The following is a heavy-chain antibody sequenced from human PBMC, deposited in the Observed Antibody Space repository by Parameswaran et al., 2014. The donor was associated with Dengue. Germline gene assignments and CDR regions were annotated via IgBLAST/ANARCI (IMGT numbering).Heavy chain of an antibody. D-gene: IGHD1-26*01. J-gene: IGHJ4*02. Sequence: WVRQAPGQGLEWMGWINPNSGGTNYAQNLQGWVTMTWDTSISTAYMELSRLTSDDTAVYYCAGETGGTYFFSHWGQGTLVTVSS. CDR3: AGETGGTYFFSH. V-gene: IGHV1-2*04. CDR2: INPNSGGT.